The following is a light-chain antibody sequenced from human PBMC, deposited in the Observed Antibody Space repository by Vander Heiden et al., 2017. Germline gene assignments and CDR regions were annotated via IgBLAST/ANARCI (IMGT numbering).Light chain of an antibody. CDR3: QQYYSSPRT. Sequence: DIVMTQSPDSLRVSLGERATFNCKSSQNVLYSSNNKYYLAWYQQKPGQPPRLLIYWASTRESGVPDRFSGSGSGTDFTLTISSLQAEDVAVYYCQQYYSSPRTFGQGTKVEVK. CDR1: QNVLYSSNNKYY. CDR2: WAS. J-gene: IGKJ1*01. V-gene: IGKV4-1*01.